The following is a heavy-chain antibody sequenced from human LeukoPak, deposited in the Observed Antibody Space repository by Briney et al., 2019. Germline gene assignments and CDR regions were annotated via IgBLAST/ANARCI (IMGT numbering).Heavy chain of an antibody. CDR2: INPNSGGT. J-gene: IGHJ2*01. CDR1: GYTFTGYY. CDR3: ARDGAAAGRLSWYFDL. D-gene: IGHD6-13*01. V-gene: IGHV1-2*06. Sequence: GSVKVSCKASGYTFTGYYMHWVRQAPGQGLEWMGRINPNSGGTNYAQKFQGRVTTTRDTSISTAYMELSRLRSDDTAVYYCARDGAAAGRLSWYFDLWGRGTLVTVSS.